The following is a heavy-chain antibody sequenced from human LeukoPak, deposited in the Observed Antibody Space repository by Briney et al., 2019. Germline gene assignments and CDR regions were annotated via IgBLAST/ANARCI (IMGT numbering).Heavy chain of an antibody. D-gene: IGHD3-22*01. J-gene: IGHJ3*02. V-gene: IGHV1-69*04. CDR3: ARGVYYYDSSGYYGDI. CDR1: GGTFSSYA. Sequence: SVKVSCKASGGTFSSYAISWVRQAPGQGLEWMGRIIPILGIANYAQKFQSRVTITADKSTSTAYMELSSLRSEDTAVYYCARGVYYYDSSGYYGDIWGQGTMVTVSS. CDR2: IIPILGIA.